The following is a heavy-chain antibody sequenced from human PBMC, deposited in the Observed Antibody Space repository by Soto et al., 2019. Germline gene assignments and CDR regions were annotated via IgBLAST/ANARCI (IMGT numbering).Heavy chain of an antibody. CDR1: GYTFTGYY. J-gene: IGHJ6*02. Sequence: GASVKVSCKASGYTFTGYYMHWVRQAPGQGLEWMGWINPNSGGTNYAQKFQGWVTMTRDTSISTAYMELSRLRSDDTAVYYCARDVAAAGQYYYYNYGMDVWGQGTTVTVS. CDR3: ARDVAAAGQYYYYNYGMDV. V-gene: IGHV1-2*04. D-gene: IGHD6-13*01. CDR2: INPNSGGT.